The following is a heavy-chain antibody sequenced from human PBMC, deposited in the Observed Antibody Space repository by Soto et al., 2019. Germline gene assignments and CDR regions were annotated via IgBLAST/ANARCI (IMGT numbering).Heavy chain of an antibody. Sequence: PGGSLRLSCAASGFTFSSYAMSWVRQAPGKGLEWVSAISGSGGSTYYADSVKGRFTISRDNSKNTLYLQMNSLRGEGTAVYYCAKSENFWSGYPGYWGQGTLVTVSS. CDR1: GFTFSSYA. CDR2: ISGSGGST. J-gene: IGHJ4*02. V-gene: IGHV3-23*01. CDR3: AKSENFWSGYPGY. D-gene: IGHD3-3*01.